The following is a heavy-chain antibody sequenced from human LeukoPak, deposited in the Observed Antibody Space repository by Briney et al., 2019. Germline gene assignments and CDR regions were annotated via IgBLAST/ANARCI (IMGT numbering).Heavy chain of an antibody. D-gene: IGHD1-26*01. V-gene: IGHV3-48*04. Sequence: GGSLRLSCAASGFTFSSYSMNWVRQAPGKGLEWVSYISSSSSTIYYADSVKGRFTISRDNAKNSLYLQMNSLRAEDTAVYYCARRRGVASVSGSYRTSKHFDYWAREPWSPSPQ. J-gene: IGHJ4*02. CDR3: ARRRGVASVSGSYRTSKHFDY. CDR1: GFTFSSYS. CDR2: ISSSSSTI.